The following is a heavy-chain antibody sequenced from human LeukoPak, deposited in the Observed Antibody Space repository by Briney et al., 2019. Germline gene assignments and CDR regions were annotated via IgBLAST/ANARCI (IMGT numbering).Heavy chain of an antibody. Sequence: PSETLSLTCTVSGYSISSGYYWGWIRQPPGKGLEWIGSIYHSGSTYYNPSLKSRVTISVDTSKNQFSLKLSSVTAADTAVYYCARDTYYYDSSGYRFDYWGQGTLVTVSS. V-gene: IGHV4-38-2*02. CDR3: ARDTYYYDSSGYRFDY. CDR2: IYHSGST. J-gene: IGHJ4*02. CDR1: GYSISSGYY. D-gene: IGHD3-22*01.